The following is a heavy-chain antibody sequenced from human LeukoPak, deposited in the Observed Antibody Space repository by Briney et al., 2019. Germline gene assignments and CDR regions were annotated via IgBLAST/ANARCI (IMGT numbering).Heavy chain of an antibody. J-gene: IGHJ6*02. D-gene: IGHD1-14*01. CDR3: ARGNPYYYGMDV. Sequence: GGSLRLSCAASGFTVSSNYMSWVRQAPGKGLEWVSVIYSGGSTYYADSVKGRFTISRDNSKNTLYLQMNSLRAEDTAVNYCARGNPYYYGMDVWGQGTTVTVSS. CDR1: GFTVSSNY. V-gene: IGHV3-66*01. CDR2: IYSGGST.